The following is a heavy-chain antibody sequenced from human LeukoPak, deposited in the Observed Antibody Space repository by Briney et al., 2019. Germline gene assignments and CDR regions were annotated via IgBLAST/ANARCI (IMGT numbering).Heavy chain of an antibody. V-gene: IGHV4-59*08. CDR3: AXLKVAIDY. CDR2: IYYSGST. CDR1: GGSISSYY. Sequence: SETLSLTCTVSGGSISSYYWSWIRQPPGKGLEWIGYIYYSGSTNYNPSLKSRVTISVDTSKNQFSLKLSSVTAADTAVYYGAXLKVAIDYWGQGTLVTVSS. J-gene: IGHJ4*02. D-gene: IGHD2-15*01.